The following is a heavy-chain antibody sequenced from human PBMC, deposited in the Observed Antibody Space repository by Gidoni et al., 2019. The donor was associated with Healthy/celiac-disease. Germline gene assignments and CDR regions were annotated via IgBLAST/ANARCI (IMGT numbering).Heavy chain of an antibody. CDR1: GFTFSRYA. V-gene: IGHV3-23*01. Sequence: EVQLLESGGGWVQPGGALRLSCADSGFTFSRYAMSWVRQAPGKGLECVSAIIGSGGSTYYADSVKGRFTISRDNSKTTLYLQMNSLRAEDTAVYYCAKDGGLAVAGFDYWGQGTLVTVSS. CDR2: IIGSGGST. D-gene: IGHD6-19*01. CDR3: AKDGGLAVAGFDY. J-gene: IGHJ4*02.